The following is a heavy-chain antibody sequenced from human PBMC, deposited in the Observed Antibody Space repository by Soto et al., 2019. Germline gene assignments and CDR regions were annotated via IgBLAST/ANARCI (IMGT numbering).Heavy chain of an antibody. CDR2: IYNGEST. V-gene: IGHV4-59*01. J-gene: IGHJ4*02. D-gene: IGHD6-19*01. CDR3: AQTTGWPGFDY. CDR1: GASISNYY. Sequence: QMQLQESGPGLVKPSETMSLTCTASGASISNYYWNWIRQPPGKGLECIGHIYNGESTNYNPSLKSRVTISVDTSKNQFSLKLGSVTAADTAVYYCAQTTGWPGFDYWGQGILVTVSS.